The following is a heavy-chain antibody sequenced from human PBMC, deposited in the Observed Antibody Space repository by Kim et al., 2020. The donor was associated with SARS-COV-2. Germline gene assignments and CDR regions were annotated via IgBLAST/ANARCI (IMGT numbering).Heavy chain of an antibody. D-gene: IGHD4-17*01. CDR3: ARQSGNYGGDFDY. V-gene: IGHV4-39*01. Sequence: YNPSLKNRVTIAVDTSKNQFSLKLSSVTAADTAVDYWARQSGNYGGDFDYWGQGTLVTVSS. J-gene: IGHJ4*02.